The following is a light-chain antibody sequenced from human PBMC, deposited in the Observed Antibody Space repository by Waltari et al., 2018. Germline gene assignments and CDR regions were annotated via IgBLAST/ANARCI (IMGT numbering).Light chain of an antibody. J-gene: IGLJ1*01. Sequence: SYELTQPASVSVSPGQTATIPCSGHELGHKYTSWYQQKPGQSPVLVMYQDDKRPSGIPERFSGSSSENTATLTISGTQPVDVADYYCQTWDTNTAVFGTGTTVNVL. CDR2: QDD. CDR3: QTWDTNTAV. CDR1: ELGHKY. V-gene: IGLV3-1*01.